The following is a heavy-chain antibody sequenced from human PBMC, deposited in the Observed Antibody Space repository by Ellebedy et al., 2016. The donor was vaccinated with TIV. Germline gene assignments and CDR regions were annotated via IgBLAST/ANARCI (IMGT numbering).Heavy chain of an antibody. CDR1: GYTFTSYY. CDR3: ARSYDFNGGSYRFPPDS. J-gene: IGHJ5*01. CDR2: INPRNGTA. D-gene: IGHD3-16*02. Sequence: ASVKVSXXASGYTFTSYYIHWVRQAPGQGLEWMGKINPRNGTANYIQNFQGRVTMTRDTSTSTVYMELSSLRSEDTAVYYCARSYDFNGGSYRFPPDSWGQGTLVTVSS. V-gene: IGHV1-46*01.